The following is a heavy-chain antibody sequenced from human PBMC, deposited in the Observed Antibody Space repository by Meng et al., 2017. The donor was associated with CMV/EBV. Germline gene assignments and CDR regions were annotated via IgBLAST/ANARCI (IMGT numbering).Heavy chain of an antibody. D-gene: IGHD3-22*01. CDR3: AAEYYDSSGYYDGYYYYYGMDV. J-gene: IGHJ6*02. CDR1: GFTFTSSA. Sequence: SVQVSCKASGFTFTSSALQWVRQARGQRLEWIVWIVDGSDNTNYAQKFQERVTITRDMSTSTAYLELSSLRSEDTAVYYCAAEYYDSSGYYDGYYYYYGMDVWGQGTTVTVSS. CDR2: IVDGSDNT. V-gene: IGHV1-58*01.